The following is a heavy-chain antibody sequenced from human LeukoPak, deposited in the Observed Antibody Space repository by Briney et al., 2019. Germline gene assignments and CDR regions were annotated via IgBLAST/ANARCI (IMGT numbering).Heavy chain of an antibody. CDR3: ARHRYQLYGFDY. D-gene: IGHD4-17*01. V-gene: IGHV4-59*08. J-gene: IGHJ4*02. CDR2: VYYSGST. Sequence: PSETVSLTCTVSGGSITSYYWSWIRQPPGMGLEWIGSVYYSGSTYYNPSLKSRITISVDTSKNQFSLNLSSVTAADTAVYYCARHRYQLYGFDYWGQGTLVTVSS. CDR1: GGSITSYY.